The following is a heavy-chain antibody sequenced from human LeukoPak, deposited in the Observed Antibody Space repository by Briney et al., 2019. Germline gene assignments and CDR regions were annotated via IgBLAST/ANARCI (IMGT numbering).Heavy chain of an antibody. D-gene: IGHD1-7*01. CDR3: AREVGGITGTTSKTNWFDP. J-gene: IGHJ5*02. V-gene: IGHV1-69*13. CDR2: IIPIFGTA. Sequence: SVNVSSKPSGRTFIIYAISWVRQAPGQGLEWMGGIIPIFGTANYAQKFQGRVTITADESTSTAYMELSSLRSEDTAVYYCAREVGGITGTTSKTNWFDPWGQGTLVTVSS. CDR1: GRTFIIYA.